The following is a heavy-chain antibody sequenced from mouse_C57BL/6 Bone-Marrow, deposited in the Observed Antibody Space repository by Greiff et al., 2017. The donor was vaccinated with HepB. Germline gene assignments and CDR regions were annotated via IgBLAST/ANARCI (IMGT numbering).Heavy chain of an antibody. CDR3: ARLAYDYDGYAMDY. CDR2: INPYNGGT. V-gene: IGHV1-19*01. Sequence: EVQVVESGPVLVKPGASVKMSCKASGYTFTDYYMNWVKQSHGKSLEWIGVINPYNGGTSYNQKFKGKATLTVDKSSSTAYMELNSLTSEDSAVYYCARLAYDYDGYAMDYWGQGTSVTVSS. J-gene: IGHJ4*01. D-gene: IGHD2-4*01. CDR1: GYTFTDYY.